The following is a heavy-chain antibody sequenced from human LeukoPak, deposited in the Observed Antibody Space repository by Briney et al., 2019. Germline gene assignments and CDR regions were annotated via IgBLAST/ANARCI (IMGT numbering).Heavy chain of an antibody. Sequence: ASVKVSCKASGYTFSSYAMSWVRQAPGQGLEWMGWINTNTGSPTYAQGFTGRFVFSLGTSVSTAYLQIDSLKAEDTAVYYCASVRGYCSSTSCYTAYWGQGTLVTVSS. V-gene: IGHV7-4-1*01. CDR2: INTNTGSP. D-gene: IGHD2-2*02. CDR3: ASVRGYCSSTSCYTAY. CDR1: GYTFSSYA. J-gene: IGHJ4*02.